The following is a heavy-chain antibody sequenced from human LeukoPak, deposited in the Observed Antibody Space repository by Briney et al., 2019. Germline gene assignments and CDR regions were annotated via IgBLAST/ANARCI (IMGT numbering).Heavy chain of an antibody. Sequence: GGSLRLSCAASGFTFSSYWMHWVRQAPGKGLEWVSLIYSGDSTYYADSVKGRFTISRDNSKNTLYLQMNSLGAEDTAVYYCARLIGGTLVRGVLNWFDPWGQGTLVTVSS. J-gene: IGHJ5*02. CDR2: IYSGDST. CDR3: ARLIGGTLVRGVLNWFDP. CDR1: GFTFSSYW. D-gene: IGHD3-10*01. V-gene: IGHV3-53*01.